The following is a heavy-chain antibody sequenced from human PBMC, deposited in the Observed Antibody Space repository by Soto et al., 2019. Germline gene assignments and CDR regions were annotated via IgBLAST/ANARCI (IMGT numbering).Heavy chain of an antibody. J-gene: IGHJ4*02. CDR2: ISPETGKT. V-gene: IGHV1-18*04. CDR3: KRDLFFISTSTVTTDAF. Sequence: VELVQSGADVKKPGASVRVSCKSSGYTFSSFGLSWVRQASGQGPEWMGWISPETGKTEYSNKFQGRVTMTTDTSTRTLFLDLGSLTSDDTAVYYCKRDLFFISTSTVTTDAFWGQGTLVTVSS. CDR1: GYTFSSFG. D-gene: IGHD4-17*01.